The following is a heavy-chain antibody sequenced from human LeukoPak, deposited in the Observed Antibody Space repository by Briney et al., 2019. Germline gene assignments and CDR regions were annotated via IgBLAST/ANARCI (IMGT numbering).Heavy chain of an antibody. V-gene: IGHV3-53*04. CDR2: IHSGGSA. J-gene: IGHJ4*02. Sequence: GGSLRLSCAASGFTVSSNYMSWVRQAPGKGLEWVSVIHSGGSAYYADSVKGRFTISRHNSKNTLYLQMNSLRAEDTAVYYCARVKGSGYYTNWGQGTLVTVSS. D-gene: IGHD3-22*01. CDR1: GFTVSSNY. CDR3: ARVKGSGYYTN.